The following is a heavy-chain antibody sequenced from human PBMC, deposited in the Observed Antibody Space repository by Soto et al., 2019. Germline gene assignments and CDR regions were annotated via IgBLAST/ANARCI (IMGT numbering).Heavy chain of an antibody. J-gene: IGHJ4*02. CDR1: GFTFSSST. D-gene: IGHD4-17*01. CDR2: ISSDSVWI. CDR3: ASGSYGDYSD. Sequence: CAASGFTFSSSTMNWVRQAPGKGLEWVSSISSDSVWIYYAASVKGRFTISRDNAKNSLFLQMSSLRAEDTAVYYCASGSYGDYSDWGQGTLVTVS. V-gene: IGHV3-21*01.